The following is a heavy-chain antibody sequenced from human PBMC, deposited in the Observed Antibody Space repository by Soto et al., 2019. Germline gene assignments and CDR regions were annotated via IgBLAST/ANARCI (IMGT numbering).Heavy chain of an antibody. CDR1: GFTFSNYY. D-gene: IGHD3-3*01. Sequence: EVQLVESGGGLVQPGGSLRLSCAASGFTFSNYYMDWVRQAPGKGLEWVGRSRNKASSYTTEYAASVKGRFTISRDDSKNSRYLQMNSLKTEDTAVYYCARSGSDYFDYWGQGTLVTVSS. J-gene: IGHJ4*02. CDR2: SRNKASSYTT. CDR3: ARSGSDYFDY. V-gene: IGHV3-72*01.